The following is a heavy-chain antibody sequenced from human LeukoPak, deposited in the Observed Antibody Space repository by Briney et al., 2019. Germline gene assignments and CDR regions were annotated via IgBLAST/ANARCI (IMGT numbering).Heavy chain of an antibody. D-gene: IGHD3-10*01. V-gene: IGHV3-30*18. J-gene: IGHJ6*02. CDR1: GFTFSDYG. CDR3: AKGMLWLVSSGMDV. CDR2: ISYDGRNK. Sequence: GGSLRLSCAASGFTFSDYGMHWVRQAPGKGLEWGAVISYDGRNKYYADSVKGRFTISRDNSKNTVYLQKDGLRAEDTAVYYCAKGMLWLVSSGMDVWGQGTTVIVSS.